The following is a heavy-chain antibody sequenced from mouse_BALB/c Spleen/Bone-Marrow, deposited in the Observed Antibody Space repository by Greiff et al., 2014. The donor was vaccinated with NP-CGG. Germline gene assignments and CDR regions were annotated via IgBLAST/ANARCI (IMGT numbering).Heavy chain of an antibody. CDR2: IRNKAKGYTS. J-gene: IGHJ1*01. V-gene: IGHV7-3*02. CDR3: ARDINYDIYWYFDV. D-gene: IGHD2-4*01. CDR1: GFTFTDYY. Sequence: EVQLQESGGGLVQPGGSLRLSCATSGFTFTDYYMSWVRQPPGKVLEWLGFIRNKAKGYTSENSASVKGRFTISRDNSQSILYLQMNTLRAEDSATYYCARDINYDIYWYFDVWGAGTTVTVSS.